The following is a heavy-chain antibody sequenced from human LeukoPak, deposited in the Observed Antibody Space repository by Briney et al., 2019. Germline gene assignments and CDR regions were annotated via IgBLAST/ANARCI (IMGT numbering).Heavy chain of an antibody. J-gene: IGHJ5*02. D-gene: IGHD6-25*01. Sequence: SETLSLTCTVSGGSISSYYWSWIRQPAGKGLEWIGCIYTSGSTNYNPSLKSRVTMSVDTSKNQFSLKLSSVTAADMAVYYCARDLAAQNWFDPWGQGTLVTVSS. CDR1: GGSISSYY. CDR2: IYTSGST. V-gene: IGHV4-4*07. CDR3: ARDLAAQNWFDP.